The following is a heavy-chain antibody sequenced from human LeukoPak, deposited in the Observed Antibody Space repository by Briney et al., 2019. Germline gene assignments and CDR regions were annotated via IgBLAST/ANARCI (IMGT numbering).Heavy chain of an antibody. V-gene: IGHV3-23*01. J-gene: IGHJ4*02. D-gene: IGHD6-19*01. CDR3: AKDLIAVAGQGEFDY. CDR2: ISGSGGST. Sequence: GGSLRLSCAASGFTFSSYAMTWVRQAPGKGLEWVSAISGSGGSTYYADSVKGRFTISRDNSKNTLYLQMNSLRAEDTAVYYCAKDLIAVAGQGEFDYWGQGTLVTVSS. CDR1: GFTFSSYA.